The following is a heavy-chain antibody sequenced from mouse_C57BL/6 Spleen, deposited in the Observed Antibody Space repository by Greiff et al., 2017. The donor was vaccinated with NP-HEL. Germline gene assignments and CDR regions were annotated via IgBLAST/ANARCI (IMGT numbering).Heavy chain of an antibody. J-gene: IGHJ3*01. CDR2: IYPGDGDT. Sequence: QVQLKQSGPELVKPGASVKISCKASGYAFSSSWMNWVKQRPGKGLEWIGRIYPGDGDTNYNGKFKGKATLTADKSSSTAYMQLSSLTSEDSAVYFCARERYGSSPWFAYWGQGTLVTVSA. CDR1: GYAFSSSW. V-gene: IGHV1-82*01. D-gene: IGHD1-1*01. CDR3: ARERYGSSPWFAY.